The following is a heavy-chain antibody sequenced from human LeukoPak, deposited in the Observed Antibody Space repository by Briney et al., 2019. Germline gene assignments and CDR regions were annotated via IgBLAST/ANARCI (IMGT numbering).Heavy chain of an antibody. Sequence: GGSLKISCKGSGYSFTSYWIGWVRQMPGKGLEWVSYISSSSSTIYYADSVKGRFTISRDNAKNSLYLQMNSLRDEDTAVYYCARDRDTAMAFSTPWGQGTLVTVSS. CDR3: ARDRDTAMAFSTP. V-gene: IGHV3-48*02. CDR2: ISSSSSTI. CDR1: GYSFTSYW. D-gene: IGHD5-18*01. J-gene: IGHJ5*02.